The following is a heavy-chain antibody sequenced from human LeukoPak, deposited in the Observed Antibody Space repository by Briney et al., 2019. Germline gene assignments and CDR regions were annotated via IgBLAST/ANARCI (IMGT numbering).Heavy chain of an antibody. D-gene: IGHD1-14*01. CDR3: VVVVEPPDSDGFDV. J-gene: IGHJ3*01. CDR1: GLTFGNPW. Sequence: PGGSLRLSCGASGLTFGNPWVHWVRQAPGKGLVWVSLINADGSTATYADSVKGRFTISRDNARNTLSLQMNSLTIEDTAVYYCVVVVEPPDSDGFDVWGQGTMITVSS. V-gene: IGHV3-74*01. CDR2: INADGSTA.